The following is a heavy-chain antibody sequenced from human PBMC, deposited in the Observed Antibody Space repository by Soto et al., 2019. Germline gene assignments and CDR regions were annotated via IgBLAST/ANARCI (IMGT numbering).Heavy chain of an antibody. CDR3: ASSNIAAAGFYYYGMDV. CDR1: GGSISSYY. V-gene: IGHV4-59*01. Sequence: PSETLSLTCTVSGGSISSYYWSWIRQPPGKGLEWIGYIYYSGSTNYNPSLKSRVTISVDTSKNQFSLKLSSVTAADTAVYYCASSNIAAAGFYYYGMDVWGRGTTVTV. J-gene: IGHJ6*02. D-gene: IGHD6-13*01. CDR2: IYYSGST.